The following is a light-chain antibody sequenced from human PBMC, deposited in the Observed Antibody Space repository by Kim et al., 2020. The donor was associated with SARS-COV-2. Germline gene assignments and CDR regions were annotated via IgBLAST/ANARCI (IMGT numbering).Light chain of an antibody. Sequence: DVQLTQSPSTLSTFVGDSVTITCRASQSIDRWLAWYQQKPGKAPKVLIYKASTLQTGVPSRFSGSGFGREFTLTISSLQPDDFATYYCQKYNAYSRTFGQGTKVDIK. J-gene: IGKJ1*01. CDR1: QSIDRW. V-gene: IGKV1-5*03. CDR2: KAS. CDR3: QKYNAYSRT.